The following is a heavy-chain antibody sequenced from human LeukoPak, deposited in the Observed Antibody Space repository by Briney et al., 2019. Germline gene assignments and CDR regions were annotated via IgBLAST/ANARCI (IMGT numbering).Heavy chain of an antibody. V-gene: IGHV3-23*01. Sequence: PGGSLRLSCEASGFTFSGFSMNWVRQAPGKGLEWVSSIYGNGGRTSYSDSVQGRFTISRDNSRNTLYLQMDSLRVEDTAIYYCAKDSIPDGYNSLDYWGQGTLVTVSS. CDR2: IYGNGGRT. CDR1: GFTFSGFS. D-gene: IGHD5-24*01. J-gene: IGHJ4*02. CDR3: AKDSIPDGYNSLDY.